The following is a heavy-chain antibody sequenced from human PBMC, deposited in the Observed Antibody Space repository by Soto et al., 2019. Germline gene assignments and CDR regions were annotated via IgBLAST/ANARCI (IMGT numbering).Heavy chain of an antibody. V-gene: IGHV3-21*01. CDR2: ISSSSSYI. Sequence: EVQLVESGGGLVKPGGSLRLSCADSEFTFSGYSMNWVRHAPGKGLEWVSSISSSSSYIYYADSVKGRFTISRDNAKNSLYLQMNSLRAEDTAVHYCARSYGEYDSSKPLDYWGQGTLVTVSS. CDR1: EFTFSGYS. CDR3: ARSYGEYDSSKPLDY. D-gene: IGHD4-17*01. J-gene: IGHJ4*02.